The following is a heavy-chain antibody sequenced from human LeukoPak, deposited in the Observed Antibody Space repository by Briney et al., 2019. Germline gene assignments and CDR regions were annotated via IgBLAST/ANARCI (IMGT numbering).Heavy chain of an antibody. CDR1: GYTFTSYA. D-gene: IGHD5-18*01. J-gene: IGHJ4*02. CDR3: ARESEGGYSYGGGGY. CDR2: INAGNGNT. V-gene: IGHV1-3*01. Sequence: GASVKGSCKASGYTFTSYAMHWVRQAPGQRLEWMGWINAGNGNTKYSQKFQGRVTITRDTSASTAYMELSSLRSEDTAVYYCARESEGGYSYGGGGYWGQGTLVTVSS.